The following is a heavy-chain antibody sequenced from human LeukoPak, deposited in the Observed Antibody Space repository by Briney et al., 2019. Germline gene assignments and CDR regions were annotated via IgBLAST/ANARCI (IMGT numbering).Heavy chain of an antibody. CDR1: GGSISSSSYY. V-gene: IGHV4-39*01. Sequence: SETLSLTCTVSGGSISSSSYYWGWIRQPPGTGLEWIGSIYYSGSTYYNPSLKSRVTISVDTSKNQFSLKLSSVTAADTAVYYCARRAVVSGAFDIWGQGTMVTVSS. J-gene: IGHJ3*02. CDR2: IYYSGST. D-gene: IGHD6-19*01. CDR3: ARRAVVSGAFDI.